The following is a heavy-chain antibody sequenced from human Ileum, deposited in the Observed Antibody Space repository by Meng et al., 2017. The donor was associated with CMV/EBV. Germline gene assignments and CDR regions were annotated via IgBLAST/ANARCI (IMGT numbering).Heavy chain of an antibody. CDR3: ARGVQEGVDI. J-gene: IGHJ4*02. D-gene: IGHD6-6*01. V-gene: IGHV1-8*01. Sequence: SCKDSEYTFTSLDINWVRQATGQGLEWMEYMNPNNDYAEFTQKFQGRVTMTRDISMDTAYLELSSLKSEDTATYYCARGVQEGVDIWGQGTLVTVSS. CDR2: MNPNNDYA. CDR1: EYTFTSLD.